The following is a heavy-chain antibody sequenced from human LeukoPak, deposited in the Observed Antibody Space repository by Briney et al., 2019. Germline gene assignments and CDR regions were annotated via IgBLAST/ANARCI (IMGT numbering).Heavy chain of an antibody. CDR3: ARDQLYYFDY. J-gene: IGHJ4*02. CDR2: INPSGCST. V-gene: IGHV1-46*01. Sequence: ASVKVSCKACGYTFTSYYMHWVRQAPGQGLEWMGIINPSGCSTSYAQKFQGRVTMTRDTSTSTVYMQLSSLRSEDTAVYYCARDQLYYFDYWGQGTLVTVSS. CDR1: GYTFTSYY. D-gene: IGHD1-1*01.